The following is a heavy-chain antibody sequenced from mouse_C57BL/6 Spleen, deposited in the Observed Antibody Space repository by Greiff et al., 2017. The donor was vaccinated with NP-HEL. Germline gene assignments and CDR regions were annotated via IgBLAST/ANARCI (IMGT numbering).Heavy chain of an antibody. CDR2: IHPNSGST. J-gene: IGHJ3*01. CDR1: GYTFTSYW. CDR3: ARSDYDSRGFAY. D-gene: IGHD2-4*01. Sequence: QVQLQQSGAELVKPGASVKLSCKASGYTFTSYWMHWVKQRPGQGLEWIGMIHPNSGSTNYNEKFKSKATLTVDKSSSTAYMQLSSLTSEDSAVYYCARSDYDSRGFAYWGQGTLVTVSA. V-gene: IGHV1-64*01.